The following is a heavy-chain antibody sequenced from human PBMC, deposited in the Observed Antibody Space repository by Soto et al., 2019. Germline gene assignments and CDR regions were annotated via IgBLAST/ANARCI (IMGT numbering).Heavy chain of an antibody. J-gene: IGHJ6*02. CDR1: GDSASSNSAA. V-gene: IGHV6-1*01. CDR2: TYYRSKWYN. Sequence: TLSLTCAISGDSASSNSAAWNWIRQSPSRGLEWLGRTYYRSKWYNDYAVSVKSRITINPDTSKNQFSLQLNSVTPEDTAVYYCARVPLAGGGLELRDYYYYGMDVWGQGTTVTVSS. CDR3: ARVPLAGGGLELRDYYYYGMDV. D-gene: IGHD1-7*01.